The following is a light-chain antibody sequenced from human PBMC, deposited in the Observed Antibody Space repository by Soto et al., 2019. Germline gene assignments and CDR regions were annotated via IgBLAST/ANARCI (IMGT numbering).Light chain of an antibody. CDR3: SSYSRRSTYV. CDR2: DVS. Sequence: QSALTQPASVSGSPGQSITISCTGTSSDVGGYNYVSWYQQHPGKAPKLIIYDVSYRPSGVSNRFSGSKSGNTASLTTSGLQAEDEADYFCSSYSRRSTYVVGPGTKVTVL. J-gene: IGLJ1*01. CDR1: SSDVGGYNY. V-gene: IGLV2-14*03.